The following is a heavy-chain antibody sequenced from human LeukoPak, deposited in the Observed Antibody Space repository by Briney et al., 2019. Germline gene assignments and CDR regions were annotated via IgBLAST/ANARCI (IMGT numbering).Heavy chain of an antibody. CDR2: IFRSVST. Sequence: SETLSLTCTVSGYSISGAYYWGWIRQPPGKGLEWIGTIFRSVSTYYNPSLKSRVTTSVDTSKNQFSLKLSSVTAADTAVYYCARNNSNGFDFWSQGTLVTVSS. J-gene: IGHJ4*02. CDR3: ARNNSNGFDF. V-gene: IGHV4-38-2*02. CDR1: GYSISGAYY. D-gene: IGHD6-19*01.